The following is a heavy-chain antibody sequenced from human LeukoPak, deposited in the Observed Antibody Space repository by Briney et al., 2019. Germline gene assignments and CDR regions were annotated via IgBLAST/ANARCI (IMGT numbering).Heavy chain of an antibody. V-gene: IGHV4-38-2*01. D-gene: IGHD4-23*01. CDR1: GYSISSGYY. CDR2: IYHSGST. CDR3: ASLTVVTQTNH. Sequence: SETLSLTCAASGYSISSGYYWGWIRQPPGKGLEWIGSIYHSGSTYYNPSLKSRVTISVDTSKNQFSLKLSSVTAADTAVYYCASLTVVTQTNHWGQGTLVTVSS. J-gene: IGHJ5*02.